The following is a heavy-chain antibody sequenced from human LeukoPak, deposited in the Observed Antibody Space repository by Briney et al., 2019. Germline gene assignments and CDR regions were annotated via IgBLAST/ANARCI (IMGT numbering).Heavy chain of an antibody. CDR1: GFTFSAYA. Sequence: GGSLRLSCAASGFTFSAYAMNWVRQAPGKGLEWVSAISSTGDYIFYADSVKGRFTISRDNSKNTLYLQMNSLRAEDTGVYYCARWTYHYEFWGQGTLVTVSS. J-gene: IGHJ4*02. CDR3: ARWTYHYEF. CDR2: ISSTGDYI. V-gene: IGHV3-23*01. D-gene: IGHD3/OR15-3a*01.